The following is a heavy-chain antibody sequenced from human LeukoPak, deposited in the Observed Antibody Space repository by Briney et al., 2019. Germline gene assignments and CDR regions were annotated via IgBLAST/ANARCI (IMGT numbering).Heavy chain of an antibody. V-gene: IGHV4-4*07. Sequence: SETLSLSCTVSGDSTSGYYWSWVRLLAGKGLEWIGRVFISGTTNYNPSLKSRVTMSVDMFKNRLSLKLNSVTAADTAVYYCARGIVGATTALDYWGQGILVTVSS. CDR1: GDSTSGYY. CDR3: ARGIVGATTALDY. D-gene: IGHD1-26*01. J-gene: IGHJ4*02. CDR2: VFISGTT.